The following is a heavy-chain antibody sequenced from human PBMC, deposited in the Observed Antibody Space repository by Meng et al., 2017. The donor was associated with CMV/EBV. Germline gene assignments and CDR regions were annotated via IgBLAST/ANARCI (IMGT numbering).Heavy chain of an antibody. V-gene: IGHV4-61*01. D-gene: IGHD2-15*01. J-gene: IGHJ4*02. Sequence: SETLSLTCTVSGASVNSGIYYWSWIRQPPGKGLEWIGYIYYSGTTNYNPSLKSRVTISADTSKNQFSLKLTSVTAADTAIYYYARDNCSGGTCSPGDHWGQGTLVTVSS. CDR1: GASVNSGIYY. CDR2: IYYSGTT. CDR3: ARDNCSGGTCSPGDH.